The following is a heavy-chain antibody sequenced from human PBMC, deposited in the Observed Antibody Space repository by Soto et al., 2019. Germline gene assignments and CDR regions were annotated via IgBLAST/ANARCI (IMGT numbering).Heavy chain of an antibody. CDR2: IYPRGTT. Sequence: QVQLQESGPGLVKPSGTLSLTCAVSGGSISDNNWWSWVRQPPGKGLEWIGEIYPRGTTNYRPSLRSRVTIAMDKSKNQISLTLDSVTAADSAAYYCARHIGVTGTRGFDYWGQGILVTVSP. J-gene: IGHJ4*02. V-gene: IGHV4-4*02. D-gene: IGHD6-19*01. CDR3: ARHIGVTGTRGFDY. CDR1: GGSISDNNW.